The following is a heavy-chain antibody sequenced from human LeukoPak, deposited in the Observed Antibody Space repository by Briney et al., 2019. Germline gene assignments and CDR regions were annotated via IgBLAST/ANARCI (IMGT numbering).Heavy chain of an antibody. CDR1: GFSFSDYY. V-gene: IGHV3-11*04. D-gene: IGHD1-26*01. Sequence: GGSLRLSCVASGFSFSDYYMSWIRQAPGKGLEWVSYIGSTIYYADSVKGRFTISRDNAKNSLYLQMNSLRAEDTAVYYCARDRGIVGTTGYYYMDVWGKGTTVTVSS. CDR3: ARDRGIVGTTGYYYMDV. CDR2: IGSTI. J-gene: IGHJ6*03.